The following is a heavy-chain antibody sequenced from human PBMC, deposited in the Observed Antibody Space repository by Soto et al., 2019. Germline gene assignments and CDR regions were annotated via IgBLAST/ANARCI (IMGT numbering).Heavy chain of an antibody. CDR1: GFTVSSDY. CDR3: ARQGSDISSYQS. D-gene: IGHD3-22*01. V-gene: IGHV3-66*04. CDR2: IYSGGTT. Sequence: EVELVESGGGLVQPGRSLRLSCAASGFTVSSDYVSWVRQAPGKGLEWVSAIYSGGTTYYADSVKGRFTISRDNSKNTVDLQMNSLRDEDTAMYYCARQGSDISSYQSWGQGTLVTVSS. J-gene: IGHJ5*02.